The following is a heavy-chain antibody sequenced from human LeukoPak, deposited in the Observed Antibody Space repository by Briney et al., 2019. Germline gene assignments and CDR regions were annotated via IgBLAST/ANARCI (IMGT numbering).Heavy chain of an antibody. CDR3: ARGGVLLWFGELLSLSPNFDY. J-gene: IGHJ4*02. V-gene: IGHV4-34*01. CDR1: GGSFSGYY. Sequence: PSETLSLTCAAYGGSFSGYYWSWIRQPPGKGLEWIGEINHSGSTNYNPSLKSRVTISVDTSKNQFSLKLSSVTAADTAVYYCARGGVLLWFGELLSLSPNFDYWGQGTLVTVSS. CDR2: INHSGST. D-gene: IGHD3-10*01.